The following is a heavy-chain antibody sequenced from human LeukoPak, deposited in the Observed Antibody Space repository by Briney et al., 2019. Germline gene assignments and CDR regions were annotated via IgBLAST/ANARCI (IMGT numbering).Heavy chain of an antibody. CDR2: ISGSGGST. V-gene: IGHV3-23*01. CDR1: GFTFSSYA. Sequence: GGSLRLSCAASGFTFSSYAMSWVRQAPGKGLEWVSAISGSGGSTYYADSVKGRFTISRDNSKNTLYLQMNSLRAEDTAVYYCAKDTRGYSGYDSFFDYWGQGTLVTVSS. D-gene: IGHD5-12*01. J-gene: IGHJ4*02. CDR3: AKDTRGYSGYDSFFDY.